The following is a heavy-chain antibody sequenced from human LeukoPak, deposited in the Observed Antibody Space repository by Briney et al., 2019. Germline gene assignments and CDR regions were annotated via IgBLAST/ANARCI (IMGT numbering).Heavy chain of an antibody. D-gene: IGHD3-9*01. Sequence: SETLSLTCAVYGGSFSGYYWSWIRQPPGKGLEWIGEINHSGSTNYNPSLKRRVTISVDTSKNQFSLKLSSVTAADTAVYYCAITRLYYDILTGYYPSPSFDYWGQGTLVTVSS. V-gene: IGHV4-34*01. CDR1: GGSFSGYY. CDR2: INHSGST. J-gene: IGHJ4*02. CDR3: AITRLYYDILTGYYPSPSFDY.